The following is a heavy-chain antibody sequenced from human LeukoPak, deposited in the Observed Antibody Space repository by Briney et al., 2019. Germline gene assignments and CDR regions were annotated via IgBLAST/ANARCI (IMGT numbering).Heavy chain of an antibody. Sequence: GGSLRLSCAASGFTFSSYGMHWVRQAPGKGLEWVEVISYDGSNKYYADSVKGRFTISRDNSKNTLYLQMNSLRAEDTAVYYCAKDVVVVAAINWFDPWGQGTLVTVSS. J-gene: IGHJ5*02. CDR3: AKDVVVVAAINWFDP. CDR2: ISYDGSNK. D-gene: IGHD2-15*01. CDR1: GFTFSSYG. V-gene: IGHV3-30*18.